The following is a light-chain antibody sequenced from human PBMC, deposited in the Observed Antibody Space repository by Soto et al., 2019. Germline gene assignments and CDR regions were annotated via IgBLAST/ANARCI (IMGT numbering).Light chain of an antibody. Sequence: QSVLTQPPSASGSPGQSVTISCTGTSSDVGGYNYVSWYQQHPGKAPKLMIYEVSERPSGVPDRFSGSKSSNTASLTVSGLQAEDEADYYCSSYAGSTYVFGTGTKVTVL. V-gene: IGLV2-8*01. J-gene: IGLJ1*01. CDR1: SSDVGGYNY. CDR2: EVS. CDR3: SSYAGSTYV.